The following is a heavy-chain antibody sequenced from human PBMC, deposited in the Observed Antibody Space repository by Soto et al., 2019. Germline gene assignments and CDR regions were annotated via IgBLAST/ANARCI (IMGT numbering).Heavy chain of an antibody. CDR2: IYYSGST. J-gene: IGHJ3*02. CDR3: ARDFSCSSTSCYDHDAFDI. V-gene: IGHV4-59*01. Sequence: PSETLSLPYTVSGGYISNFDWRRIRQPPGEGPEWIGYIYYSGSTNYNPSLKSRVTISVDTSKNQFSLKLSSVTAADTAVYYCARDFSCSSTSCYDHDAFDIWGQGTMVTVSS. CDR1: GGYISNFD. D-gene: IGHD2-2*01.